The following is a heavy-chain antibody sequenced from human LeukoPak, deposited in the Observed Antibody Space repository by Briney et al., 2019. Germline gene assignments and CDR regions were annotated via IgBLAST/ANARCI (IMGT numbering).Heavy chain of an antibody. V-gene: IGHV4-38-2*02. CDR1: GYSISSGYY. J-gene: IGHJ5*02. CDR3: ARESGGYSSSWCNWFDP. Sequence: SETLSLTCTVSGYSISSGYYWGWIRQPPGKGLEWIGRIYTSGSTNYNPSLKSRVTMSVDTSKNQFSLKLSSVTAADTAVYYCARESGGYSSSWCNWFDPWGQGTLVTVSS. CDR2: IYTSGST. D-gene: IGHD6-13*01.